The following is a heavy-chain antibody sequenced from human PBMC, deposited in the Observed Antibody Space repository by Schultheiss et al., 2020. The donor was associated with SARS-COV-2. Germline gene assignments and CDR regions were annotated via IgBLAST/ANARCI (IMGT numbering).Heavy chain of an antibody. CDR2: INHGEAT. J-gene: IGHJ6*02. Sequence: SQTLSLTCAVYGGSFSGYYWSWIRQPPGKGLEWIGEINHGEATNYNPSLKSRVTISVDTFKKQFSLKLNSVTAADTAVYFCARVRGARYVAYYSYYYGMDVWGQGTTVTVSS. V-gene: IGHV4-34*01. CDR1: GGSFSGYY. CDR3: ARVRGARYVAYYSYYYGMDV. D-gene: IGHD4/OR15-4a*01.